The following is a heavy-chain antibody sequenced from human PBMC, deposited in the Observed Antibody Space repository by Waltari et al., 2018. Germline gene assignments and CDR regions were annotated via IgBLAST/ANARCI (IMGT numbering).Heavy chain of an antibody. V-gene: IGHV4-59*01. CDR3: ARDKGYYDFWSGYRRGYYYYYGMDV. J-gene: IGHJ6*02. D-gene: IGHD3-3*01. Sequence: QVQLQESGPGLVKPSETLSLTCTVSGGSISSYYWSWIRQPPGKGLEWIGYIYYSGGTNCNPSLKSRVTISVDTSKNQFSLKLSSVSAADTGVYYCARDKGYYDFWSGYRRGYYYYYGMDVWGQGTTVTVSS. CDR2: IYYSGGT. CDR1: GGSISSYY.